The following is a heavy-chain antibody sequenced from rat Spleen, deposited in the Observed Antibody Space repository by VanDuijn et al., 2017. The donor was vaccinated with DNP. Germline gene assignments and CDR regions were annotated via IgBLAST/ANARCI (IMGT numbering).Heavy chain of an antibody. CDR2: INTDSNTI. CDR1: GFIFHDYW. D-gene: IGHD4-3*01. CDR3: ARTRYNSGYGGFAD. V-gene: IGHV4-2*01. Sequence: EVNLVESGGGLVEPGRSLKLSCTASGFIFHDYWMGWVRQTPGKGLEWIGEINTDSNTITYTPSLKDQFTISRDNAKSTLYLQMDSLRSEDTATYYCARTRYNSGYGGFADWGQGTLVTVSS. J-gene: IGHJ3*01.